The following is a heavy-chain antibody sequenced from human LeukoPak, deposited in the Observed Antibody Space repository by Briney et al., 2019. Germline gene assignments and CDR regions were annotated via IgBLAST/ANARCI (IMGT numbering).Heavy chain of an antibody. CDR2: IYSGGST. J-gene: IGHJ4*02. CDR3: AGEGPDSSGWYRGYYFDY. Sequence: HPGGSLRLSCAASGFSVSSNYLSWVRQAPGRGLEWVSVIYSGGSTYYADSVKGRFTISRDNSKNTLYLQMNSLRAEDTAVYYCAGEGPDSSGWYRGYYFDYWGQGTLVTVSS. D-gene: IGHD6-19*01. V-gene: IGHV3-53*01. CDR1: GFSVSSNY.